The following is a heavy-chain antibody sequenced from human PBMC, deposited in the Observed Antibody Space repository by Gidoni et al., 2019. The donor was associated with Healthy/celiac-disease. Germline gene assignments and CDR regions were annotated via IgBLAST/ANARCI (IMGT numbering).Heavy chain of an antibody. V-gene: IGHV3-11*05. CDR2: ISSSSSYT. CDR3: ARDIAAAGTSDAFDI. J-gene: IGHJ3*02. CDR1: GFTFRDYY. D-gene: IGHD6-13*01. Sequence: QVQLVESGGGLVKPGGSLRLSFASSGFTFRDYYIRWIRQAPGKGLEWVSYISSSSSYTNYADSVKGRFTISRDNAKNSLYLQMNSLRAEDTAVYYCARDIAAAGTSDAFDIWGQGTMSPSLQ.